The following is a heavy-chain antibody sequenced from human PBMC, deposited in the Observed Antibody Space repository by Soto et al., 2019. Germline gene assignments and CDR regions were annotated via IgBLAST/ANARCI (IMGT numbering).Heavy chain of an antibody. J-gene: IGHJ3*02. Sequence: PGGSLRLSCAASVFTFSSYAMSLVRQSPGKGLEWVSAISGSGGSTYYADSVKGRFTISRDNSKNTLYLQMNSLRAEDTAVYYCAKDLGTVGATRVHAFDIWGQGTMVTVSS. V-gene: IGHV3-23*01. CDR2: ISGSGGST. CDR3: AKDLGTVGATRVHAFDI. D-gene: IGHD1-26*01. CDR1: VFTFSSYA.